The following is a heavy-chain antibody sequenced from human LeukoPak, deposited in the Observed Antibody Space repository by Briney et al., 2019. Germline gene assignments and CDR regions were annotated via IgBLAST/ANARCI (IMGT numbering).Heavy chain of an antibody. J-gene: IGHJ3*02. CDR2: ISSSGSTI. V-gene: IGHV3-11*01. CDR3: ARDGTPSYSGSYKDAFDI. D-gene: IGHD1-26*01. Sequence: GGSLRLSCAASGFTFSDYYMSWIRRAPGKGLEWVSYISSSGSTIYYADSVKGRFTISRDNAKNSLYLQMNSLRAEDTAVYYCARDGTPSYSGSYKDAFDIWGQGTMVTVSS. CDR1: GFTFSDYY.